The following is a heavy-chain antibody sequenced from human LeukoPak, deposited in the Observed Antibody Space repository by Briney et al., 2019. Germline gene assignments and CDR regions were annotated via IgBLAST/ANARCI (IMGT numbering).Heavy chain of an antibody. D-gene: IGHD2-2*01. Sequence: GESLKISCKGSGYSITSYWIGWVRQMPGKGLEWMGITYPGDSDTRYSPSFQGQVTISADKSISTAYLQWSSLKASDTAMYYCARLPRYCSSTSCHFDYWGQGTLVTVSS. J-gene: IGHJ4*02. CDR3: ARLPRYCSSTSCHFDY. V-gene: IGHV5-51*01. CDR1: GYSITSYW. CDR2: TYPGDSDT.